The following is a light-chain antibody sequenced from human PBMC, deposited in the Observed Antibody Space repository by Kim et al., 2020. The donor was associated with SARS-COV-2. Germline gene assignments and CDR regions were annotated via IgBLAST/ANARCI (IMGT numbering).Light chain of an antibody. CDR2: DPP. Sequence: FSPGEPPPPACQASQVVRSYLAGYQPRPGQPPRLLMYDPPNRATAIPARFSGSRSRTAFTLTISSRVPEDFAVYYCQQRSNWPLTFCGGTTVDI. CDR3: QQRSNWPLT. CDR1: QVVRSY. J-gene: IGKJ4*01. V-gene: IGKV3-11*01.